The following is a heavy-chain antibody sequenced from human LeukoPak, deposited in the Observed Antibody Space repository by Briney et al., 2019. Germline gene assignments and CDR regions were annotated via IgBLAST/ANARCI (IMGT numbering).Heavy chain of an antibody. CDR3: ARDTGYCSSTSCYSWFDP. V-gene: IGHV1-2*02. D-gene: IGHD2-2*02. CDR2: INPNSGGT. Sequence: GASVKVSCRASGYTFTGYYMHWVRQAPGQGLEWMGWINPNSGGTNYAQKFQGRVTMTRDTSISTAYMELSRLRSDDTAVYYCARDTGYCSSTSCYSWFDPWAREPWSPSPQ. J-gene: IGHJ5*02. CDR1: GYTFTGYY.